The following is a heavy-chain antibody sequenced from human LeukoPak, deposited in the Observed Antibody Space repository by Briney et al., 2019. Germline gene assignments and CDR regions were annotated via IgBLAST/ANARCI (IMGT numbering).Heavy chain of an antibody. D-gene: IGHD2-15*01. CDR3: AKDQIEGYCSGGSCYFGTYFDY. CDR2: ISGSGGST. Sequence: GGSLRLSCAASGFTFSSYAMSWVRQAPGEGLEWVSAISGSGGSTYYADSVKGRFTISRDNSKNTLYLQMNSLRAEDTAVYYCAKDQIEGYCSGGSCYFGTYFDYWGQGTLVTVSS. J-gene: IGHJ4*02. CDR1: GFTFSSYA. V-gene: IGHV3-23*01.